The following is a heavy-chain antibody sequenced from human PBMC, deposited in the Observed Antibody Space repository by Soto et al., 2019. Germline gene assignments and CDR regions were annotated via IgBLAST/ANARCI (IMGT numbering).Heavy chain of an antibody. CDR2: INHSGST. Sequence: SEPLSLTCAVYGGSFSGYYWSWIRQPPGKGLEWIGEINHSGSTNYNPSLKSRVTISVDTSKNQFSLKLSSVTAADTAVYYCARVCVGISRYYYDSSGYRLDYWGQGTLVTVSS. CDR3: ARVCVGISRYYYDSSGYRLDY. V-gene: IGHV4-34*01. D-gene: IGHD3-22*01. CDR1: GGSFSGYY. J-gene: IGHJ4*02.